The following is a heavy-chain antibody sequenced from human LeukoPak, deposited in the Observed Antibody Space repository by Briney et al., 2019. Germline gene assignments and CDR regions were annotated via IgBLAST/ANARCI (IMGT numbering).Heavy chain of an antibody. CDR2: ISYDGSNK. J-gene: IGHJ4*02. CDR3: AKEDRLVTNGDYFDY. V-gene: IGHV3-30*18. Sequence: GRSLRLSCAASGFTFSSYGMHWVRQAPGKGLEWVAVISYDGSNKYYADSAKGRFTISRDNSKNTLYLQMNSLRAEDTAVYYCAKEDRLVTNGDYFDYWGQGTLVTVSS. CDR1: GFTFSSYG. D-gene: IGHD2-8*01.